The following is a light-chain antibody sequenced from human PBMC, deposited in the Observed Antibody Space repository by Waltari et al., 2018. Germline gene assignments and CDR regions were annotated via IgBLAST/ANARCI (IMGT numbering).Light chain of an antibody. CDR3: SSYTTASSWV. Sequence: QSALTQPASVSGSPGQSITISCTGTSGDIGNYKFVSWYHQEPGRAPKLIVYDVSQRPSGVSNRFSGSKSGNTASLTISGLQAEDEADYYCSSYTTASSWVFGGGTKLTVL. CDR2: DVS. CDR1: SGDIGNYKF. V-gene: IGLV2-14*01. J-gene: IGLJ3*02.